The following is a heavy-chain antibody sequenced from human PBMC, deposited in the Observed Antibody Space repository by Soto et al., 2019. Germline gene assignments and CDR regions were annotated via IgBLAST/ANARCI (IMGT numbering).Heavy chain of an antibody. CDR1: GISFINHY. D-gene: IGHD2-15*01. CDR3: AREGAATANYGMDV. V-gene: IGHV1-2*04. CDR2: VNPNSGGT. J-gene: IGHJ6*02. Sequence: ASVKVSCKASGISFINHYVHWVRQAPGQGLEWMGWVNPNSGGTNYAQKFQGWVTMTRDTSISTVYMELSSLKSDDMAVYYCAREGAATANYGMDVWGQGTTVTVSS.